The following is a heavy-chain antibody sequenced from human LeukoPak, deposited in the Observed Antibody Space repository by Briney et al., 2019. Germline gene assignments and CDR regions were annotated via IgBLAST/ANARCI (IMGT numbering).Heavy chain of an antibody. D-gene: IGHD4-23*01. CDR2: IYYSGST. V-gene: IGHV4-61*08. CDR1: GGSISSGGYY. Sequence: SETLSLTCTASGGSISSGGYYWSWIRQPPGKGLEWIGYIYYSGSTNYNPSLKSRVTISVDTSTNQFSLRLSSVTAADTAVYYCAREQDYGGYDYWGQGTLVTVSS. CDR3: AREQDYGGYDY. J-gene: IGHJ4*02.